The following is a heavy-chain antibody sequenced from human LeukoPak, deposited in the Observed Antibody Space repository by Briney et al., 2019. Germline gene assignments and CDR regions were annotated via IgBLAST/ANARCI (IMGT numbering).Heavy chain of an antibody. CDR1: GGTFSSYA. J-gene: IGHJ3*02. CDR3: ASNSRGYSYGYGAFDI. CDR2: IIPIFGTA. V-gene: IGHV1-69*13. Sequence: ASVKVSCKASGGTFSSYAISWVRQAPGQGLEWMGGIIPIFGTANYAQKFQGRVTITADESTSTAYMELSSLRSEDTAVYYCASNSRGYSYGYGAFDIWGQGTMVTVSS. D-gene: IGHD5-18*01.